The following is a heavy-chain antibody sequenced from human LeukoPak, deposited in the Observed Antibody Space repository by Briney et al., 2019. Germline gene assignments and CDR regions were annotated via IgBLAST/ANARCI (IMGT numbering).Heavy chain of an antibody. CDR3: ARRGSYVWGAFDI. V-gene: IGHV4-39*01. CDR1: RGSISRSSYY. Sequence: SETLSLTCTVSRGSISRSSYYWGWIRQPPGKGLEWIGSIYYSGSTYYNPSLKSRVTISVDTSKNQFSLKLSSVTAADTPVYYCARRGSYVWGAFDIWGQGTMVTVSS. D-gene: IGHD3-16*01. CDR2: IYYSGST. J-gene: IGHJ3*02.